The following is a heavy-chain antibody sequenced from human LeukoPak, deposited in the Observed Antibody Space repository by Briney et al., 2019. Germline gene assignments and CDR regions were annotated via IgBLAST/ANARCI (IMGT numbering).Heavy chain of an antibody. V-gene: IGHV1-2*02. Sequence: ASVKVSCKASGYTFTGYYMHWVRQAPGQGLEWMGWINPNSGGTNYAQKFQGRVTMTRDTSITTAYMELSRLRSDDPAVYYCARNGRAGATSNWLDPWGKGTLVTVSS. CDR3: ARNGRAGATSNWLDP. D-gene: IGHD1-26*01. CDR2: INPNSGGT. CDR1: GYTFTGYY. J-gene: IGHJ5*02.